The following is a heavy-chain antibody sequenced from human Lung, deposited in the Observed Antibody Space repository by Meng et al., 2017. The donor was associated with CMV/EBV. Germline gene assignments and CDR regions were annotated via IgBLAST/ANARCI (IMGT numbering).Heavy chain of an antibody. D-gene: IGHD3-3*01. Sequence: SXAASGFTFSSYWMHWVRQAPGKGLVWVSRINSDGSSTSYADSVKGRFTISRDNAKNTLYLQMNSLRAEDTAVYYCARDNPYYDFWSGYYGYYFDYWGQGXLVTVSS. CDR2: INSDGSST. V-gene: IGHV3-74*01. CDR1: GFTFSSYW. CDR3: ARDNPYYDFWSGYYGYYFDY. J-gene: IGHJ4*02.